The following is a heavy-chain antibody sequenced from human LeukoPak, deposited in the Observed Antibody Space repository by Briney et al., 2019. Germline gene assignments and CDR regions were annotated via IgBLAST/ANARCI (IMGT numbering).Heavy chain of an antibody. Sequence: GGSLRLSCAASGFTFSSYAMSWVRQAPGKGLEWVSAISGSGGSTYYADSVKGRFTISRDNSKNTLYLRMNSLRAEDTAVYYCAKGFFSAIYYFDYWGQGTLVTVSS. CDR2: ISGSGGST. V-gene: IGHV3-23*01. J-gene: IGHJ4*02. D-gene: IGHD3-3*01. CDR3: AKGFFSAIYYFDY. CDR1: GFTFSSYA.